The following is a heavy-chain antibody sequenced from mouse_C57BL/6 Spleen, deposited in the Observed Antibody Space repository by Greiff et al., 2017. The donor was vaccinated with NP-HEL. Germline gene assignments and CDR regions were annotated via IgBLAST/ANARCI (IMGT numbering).Heavy chain of an antibody. D-gene: IGHD2-1*01. Sequence: VQLQQSGAELMKPGASVKLSCKATGYTFTGYWIEWVKQRPGHGLEWIGEILPGCVVTNYNEKFKGKATFTADTSSNTAYMQLSSLTTEDSAIYYCARFHGNYLYWYFDVWGTGTTVTVSS. CDR1: GYTFTGYW. CDR2: ILPGCVVT. V-gene: IGHV1-9*01. J-gene: IGHJ1*03. CDR3: ARFHGNYLYWYFDV.